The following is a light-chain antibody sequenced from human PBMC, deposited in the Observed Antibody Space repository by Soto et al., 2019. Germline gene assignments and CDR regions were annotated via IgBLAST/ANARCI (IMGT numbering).Light chain of an antibody. Sequence: QSALTQPPSASGSPGQSVTISCTGTTTDVGGYKYVSWYLQHPGKAPKLIIYQVDRRPSGVPSRFSGSVSGNTASLTVSGLQAEDEAEYYCASYAGNNIVVFGTGTKLTVL. J-gene: IGLJ1*01. CDR3: ASYAGNNIVV. CDR1: TTDVGGYKY. V-gene: IGLV2-8*01. CDR2: QVD.